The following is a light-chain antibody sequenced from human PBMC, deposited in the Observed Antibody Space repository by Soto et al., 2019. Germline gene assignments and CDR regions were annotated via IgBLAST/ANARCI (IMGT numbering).Light chain of an antibody. CDR3: QQSYPTPT. V-gene: IGKV1-39*01. J-gene: IGKJ4*01. Sequence: DIQMTQSPSSLSSSVGDRVTITCRASQSISSYLNWYQQLPGKAPKPLMFVASSLRGGVPSRFSGSGSGTDFTLTINSLQPEDFATYYCQQSYPTPTLGGGNKVEI. CDR1: QSISSY. CDR2: VAS.